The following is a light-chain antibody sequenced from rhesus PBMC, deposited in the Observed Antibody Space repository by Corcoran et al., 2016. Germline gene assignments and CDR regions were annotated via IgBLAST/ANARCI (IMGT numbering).Light chain of an antibody. V-gene: IGKV1-22*01. CDR3: QQYSSRPTWT. CDR2: KAS. CDR1: QGISSW. J-gene: IGKJ1*01. Sequence: DIQMTQSPSSLSASVGDTVTITCRASQGISSWLAWYQQKPGKAPKHLIYKASSLQSGVPARFSGSGSGTEFTLTVSSLQSEEFATYYCQQYSSRPTWTFGQGTKVEIK.